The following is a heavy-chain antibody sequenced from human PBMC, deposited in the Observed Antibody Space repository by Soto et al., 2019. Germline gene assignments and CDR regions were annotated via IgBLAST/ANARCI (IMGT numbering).Heavy chain of an antibody. CDR2: IIPIFGTA. J-gene: IGHJ4*02. V-gene: IGHV1-69*12. CDR1: GGTFSSYA. D-gene: IGHD3-9*01. CDR3: ASRYFDWLQYGYYFDY. Sequence: QVQLVQSGAEVKKPGSSVKVSCKASGGTFSSYAISWVRQAPGQGLEWMGGIIPIFGTANYAQKFQGRVTITADESTSTAYMELSSLRSEDTGVYYCASRYFDWLQYGYYFDYWGQGTLVTVSS.